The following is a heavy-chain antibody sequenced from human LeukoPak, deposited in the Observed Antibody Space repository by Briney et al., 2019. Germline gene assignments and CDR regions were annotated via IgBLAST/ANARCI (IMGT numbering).Heavy chain of an antibody. J-gene: IGHJ4*02. CDR3: ARRAGGYSPPYDY. Sequence: GGSLRLSCAVSGFTVSGNYMSWVRQAPGKGLEWVSLIYSGGTTYCADSVKGRFTISRDNSKNTLYLQMNSLRAEDTAVYYCARRAGGYSPPYDYWGQGILVTVSS. V-gene: IGHV3-53*01. CDR1: GFTVSGNY. CDR2: IYSGGTT. D-gene: IGHD4-23*01.